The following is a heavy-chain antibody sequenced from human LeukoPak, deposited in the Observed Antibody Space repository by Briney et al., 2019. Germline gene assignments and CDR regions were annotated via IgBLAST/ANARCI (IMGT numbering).Heavy chain of an antibody. D-gene: IGHD1/OR15-1a*01. J-gene: IGHJ4*02. CDR1: GFTFDDYA. CDR2: ISWDGGST. Sequence: PGGSLRLSCAASGFTFDDYAMHWVRQAPGKGLEWVSLISWDGGSTYYADSVKGRFTISRDNSKNSLYLQMNSLRAEDTALYYCAKDRVVSLWNNGLDYWGQGTLVTVSS. V-gene: IGHV3-43D*03. CDR3: AKDRVVSLWNNGLDY.